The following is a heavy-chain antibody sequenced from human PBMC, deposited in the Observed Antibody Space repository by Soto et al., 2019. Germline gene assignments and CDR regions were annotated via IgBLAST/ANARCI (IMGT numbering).Heavy chain of an antibody. J-gene: IGHJ4*02. CDR3: AKNGLDNSPSAIDS. Sequence: GGSLRLSCAASGFTFRNNVLSWVRQAPGKGLDWVSGITGSGRDSYYADSVKGRFTISRDNSKNMVFLQMNSLRAEDTALYYCAKNGLDNSPSAIDSWGPGTLVTVSS. D-gene: IGHD2-8*01. V-gene: IGHV3-23*01. CDR2: ITGSGRDS. CDR1: GFTFRNNV.